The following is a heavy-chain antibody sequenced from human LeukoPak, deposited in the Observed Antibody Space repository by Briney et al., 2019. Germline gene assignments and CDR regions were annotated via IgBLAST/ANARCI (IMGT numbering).Heavy chain of an antibody. J-gene: IGHJ4*02. V-gene: IGHV4-39*01. CDR1: GDSISSSRYF. D-gene: IGHD3-10*01. Sequence: SETLSLTCTVSGDSISSSRYFWGWIRQPPGKGLEWIGSIYYSGSTFYSPSLKSRVTISVDTSMNQFFLKLAPVTVADTAVYYCASPAAMVRGVIRVVDYWGQGTLVTVSS. CDR2: IYYSGST. CDR3: ASPAAMVRGVIRVVDY.